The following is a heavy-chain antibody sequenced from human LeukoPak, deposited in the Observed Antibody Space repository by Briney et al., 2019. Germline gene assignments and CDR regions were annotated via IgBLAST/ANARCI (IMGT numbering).Heavy chain of an antibody. CDR1: GSSISSGYY. J-gene: IGHJ4*02. V-gene: IGHV4-38-2*01. CDR2: IYHSGST. CDR3: ARLDYDFWSGYYGFDY. D-gene: IGHD3-3*01. Sequence: SETLSLTCAVSGSSISSGYYWGWSRQPPGKGLEWIGSIYHSGSTYYNPSLKSRVTISVDTSKNQFSLKLSSVTAADTAVYYCARLDYDFWSGYYGFDYWGQGTLVTVSS.